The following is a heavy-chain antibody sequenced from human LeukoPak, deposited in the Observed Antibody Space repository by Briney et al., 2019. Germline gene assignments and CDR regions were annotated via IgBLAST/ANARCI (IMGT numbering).Heavy chain of an antibody. D-gene: IGHD3-3*01. CDR1: GYTLTELS. V-gene: IGHV1-24*01. Sequence: ASVKVSCKVSGYTLTELSMHWVRQAPGKGLEWMGGFDPEDGETIYAQKFQGRVTMTEDTSTDTAYMELSSLRSEDTAVYYCARDQSVYDFWSGYHRGGFDYWGQGTLVTVSS. CDR3: ARDQSVYDFWSGYHRGGFDY. CDR2: FDPEDGET. J-gene: IGHJ4*02.